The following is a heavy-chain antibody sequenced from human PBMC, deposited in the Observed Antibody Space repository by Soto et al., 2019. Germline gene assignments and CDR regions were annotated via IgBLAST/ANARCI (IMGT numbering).Heavy chain of an antibody. CDR3: ARPMVIPPPGDYYYGMDV. J-gene: IGHJ6*02. CDR1: GYSFTSYW. D-gene: IGHD5-18*01. V-gene: IGHV5-51*01. Sequence: PGESLKISCKGSGYSFTSYWIGWVRQMPGKGLEWMGIIYPGDSDTRYSPSFQGQVTISADKSISTAYLQWSSLKASDTAMYYCARPMVIPPPGDYYYGMDVWGQGTTVTVSS. CDR2: IYPGDSDT.